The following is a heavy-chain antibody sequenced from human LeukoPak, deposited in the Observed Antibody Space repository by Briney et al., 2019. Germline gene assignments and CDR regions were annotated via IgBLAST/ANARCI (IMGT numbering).Heavy chain of an antibody. J-gene: IGHJ4*02. V-gene: IGHV3-33*01. CDR1: GFTFSTYG. CDR2: IRYDGNNK. D-gene: IGHD3-22*01. Sequence: GRSLRLSCAASGFTFSTYGMHWVRQAPGKGLEWVAVIRYDGNNKFYVDSVRGRFTISRDNSQNTLYLQMNSLRAEDTAVYYCARAYYSDITDYPYIGYWGQGVLVTVSS. CDR3: ARAYYSDITDYPYIGY.